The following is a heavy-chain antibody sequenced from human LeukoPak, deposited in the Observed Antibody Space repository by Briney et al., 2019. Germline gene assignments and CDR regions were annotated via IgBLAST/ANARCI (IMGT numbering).Heavy chain of an antibody. D-gene: IGHD3-10*01. CDR3: TTAGELFYSTDY. CDR1: GFTFSNAW. Sequence: GGSLRLSCAASGFTFSNAWMSWVRQAPGKGLEWVGRIKSKTDGGTTDYAAPVKGRFTISRDDSKNTLYLQMYSLKTEDTAVYYCTTAGELFYSTDYWGQGTLVTVSS. V-gene: IGHV3-15*01. CDR2: IKSKTDGGTT. J-gene: IGHJ4*02.